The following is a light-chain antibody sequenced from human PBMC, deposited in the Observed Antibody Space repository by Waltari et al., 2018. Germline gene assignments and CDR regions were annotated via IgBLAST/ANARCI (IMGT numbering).Light chain of an antibody. V-gene: IGLV2-8*01. Sequence: QSALTQPPSASGSPGQSVPISCTGTSSDVGGYNFVSWYQQHPGKAPKLMIYEVNKRPSGVPDRFSGSKSGNTASLTVSGLQAEDEGDYYCSSYAGSNNLVFGGGTKVTVL. CDR3: SSYAGSNNLV. CDR2: EVN. CDR1: SSDVGGYNF. J-gene: IGLJ3*02.